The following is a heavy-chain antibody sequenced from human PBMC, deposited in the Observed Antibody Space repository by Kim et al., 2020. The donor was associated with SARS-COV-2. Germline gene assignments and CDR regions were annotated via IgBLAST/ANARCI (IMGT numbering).Heavy chain of an antibody. J-gene: IGHJ6*02. Sequence: DSVKGRFTISRDNSKNTLYLQMNSLRAEDTAVYYCAKVEDEAYYYGMDVWGQGTTVTVSS. CDR3: AKVEDEAYYYGMDV. V-gene: IGHV3-23*01.